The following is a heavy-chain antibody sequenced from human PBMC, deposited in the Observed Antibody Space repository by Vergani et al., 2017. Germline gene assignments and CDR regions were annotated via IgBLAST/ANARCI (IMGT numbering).Heavy chain of an antibody. CDR1: GVSLSGYY. V-gene: IGHV4-59*01. CDR3: ARSNDSRNPPDYVDK. J-gene: IGHJ4*02. D-gene: IGHD1-14*01. CDR2: VEDSGYF. Sequence: QVQLQESGPGLVRPSETLSLTCTVSGVSLSGYYWNCIPLTPGEGLEWIGFVEDSGYFNYNPSLKTRVSMSTDTSNNQFYLMFSSVTVADTAVYYCARSNDSRNPPDYVDKWGEGKLVIVSS.